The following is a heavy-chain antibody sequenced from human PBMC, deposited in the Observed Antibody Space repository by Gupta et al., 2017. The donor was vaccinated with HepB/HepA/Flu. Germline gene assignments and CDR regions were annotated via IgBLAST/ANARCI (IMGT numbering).Heavy chain of an antibody. CDR1: GASISMKGYY. CDR3: ARVVADRQLKGGYSGYVDS. D-gene: IGHD5-12*01. CDR2: VNENGGT. Sequence: QVQLQESGPGLVNPSQTLSVTCTVSGASISMKGYYWTWVRQQPGKGLEWIGLVNENGGTYVNPSFKSRIAISATPSKNQFSLSLTSVTATDTAVYYCARVVADRQLKGGYSGYVDSWGQGNLVTVSS. V-gene: IGHV4-31*03. J-gene: IGHJ5*01.